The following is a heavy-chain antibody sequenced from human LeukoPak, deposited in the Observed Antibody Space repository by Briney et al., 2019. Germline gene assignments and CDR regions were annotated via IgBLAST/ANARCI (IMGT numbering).Heavy chain of an antibody. CDR2: IHSNPKTI. CDR1: GFTFRDYR. Sequence: GGSLRLSCEGSGFTFRDYRMSWIRQAPGKGLEWISYIHSNPKTIYYADSAKGRFTISRDNAKNSLYLQMNSLRVDDTAVYYCARSGYGDFDYWGQGARVTVSS. D-gene: IGHD5-12*01. V-gene: IGHV3-11*01. CDR3: ARSGYGDFDY. J-gene: IGHJ4*02.